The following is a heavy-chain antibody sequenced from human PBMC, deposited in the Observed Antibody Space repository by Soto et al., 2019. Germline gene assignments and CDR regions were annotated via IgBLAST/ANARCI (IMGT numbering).Heavy chain of an antibody. CDR2: IGTAGDT. J-gene: IGHJ3*02. CDR3: ARGHYDFWSGYSDAFDI. V-gene: IGHV3-13*01. D-gene: IGHD3-3*01. Sequence: PGGSLRLSCAASGFTFSSYDMHWVRQATGKGLEWVSAIGTAGDTYYPGSVKGRFTISRENTKNSLYLQMNSLRAGDTAVYYCARGHYDFWSGYSDAFDIWGQGTMVTVSS. CDR1: GFTFSSYD.